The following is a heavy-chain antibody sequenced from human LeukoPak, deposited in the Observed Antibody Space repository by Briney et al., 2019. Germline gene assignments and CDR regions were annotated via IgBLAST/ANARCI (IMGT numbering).Heavy chain of an antibody. D-gene: IGHD2-15*01. V-gene: IGHV3-7*01. CDR1: GFTFSSYW. J-gene: IGHJ4*02. Sequence: GGSLRLSCAASGFTFSSYWMNWVRQAPGKGLEWVANINQDRSEKYYVDSVKGRFTISRDNAKNSLYLQMNSLRAGDTAVYYCARNPNFQYCCGGGCFIDFWGQGTLVTVPS. CDR3: ARNPNFQYCCGGGCFIDF. CDR2: INQDRSEK.